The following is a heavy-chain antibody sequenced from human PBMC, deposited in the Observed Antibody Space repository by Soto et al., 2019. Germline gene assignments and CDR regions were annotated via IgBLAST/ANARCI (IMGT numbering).Heavy chain of an antibody. Sequence: TCAVSGGSITNTDWWTWVRQPPGMGLGWVGDISLSGNTNYNPSLEGRAAISLDKSRNQFSLILNSVTAADTAVYYCASRGSSGPFWGQGTLVTVSS. J-gene: IGHJ4*02. CDR2: ISLSGNT. CDR3: ASRGSSGPF. V-gene: IGHV4-4*02. D-gene: IGHD3-22*01. CDR1: GGSITNTDW.